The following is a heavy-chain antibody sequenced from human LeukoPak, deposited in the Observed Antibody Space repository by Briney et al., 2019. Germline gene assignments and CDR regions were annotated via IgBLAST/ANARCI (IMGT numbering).Heavy chain of an antibody. D-gene: IGHD3-22*01. V-gene: IGHV1-8*02. J-gene: IGHJ6*03. CDR1: GGTFSSYA. CDR3: ARAGSGYYYLGSRYYYYMDV. Sequence: ASVKVSCKASGGTFSSYAISWVRQATGQGLEWMGWMNPNSGNTGYAQKFQGRVTMTRNTSISTAYMELSSLRSEDTAVYYCARAGSGYYYLGSRYYYYMDVWGKGTTVTVSS. CDR2: MNPNSGNT.